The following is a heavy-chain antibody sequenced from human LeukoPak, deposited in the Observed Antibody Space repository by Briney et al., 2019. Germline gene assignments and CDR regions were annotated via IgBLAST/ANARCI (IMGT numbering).Heavy chain of an antibody. J-gene: IGHJ4*02. D-gene: IGHD2-2*01. V-gene: IGHV3-30*03. CDR3: ARDLLTAAPTGQP. Sequence: PGRSLRLSCAASGFTFSSYGMHWVRQAPGKGLEWVAVISYDGSNKYYADSVKGRFTISRDNSKNTLYLQMNSLRAEDTAVYYCARDLLTAAPTGQPWGQGTLVTVSS. CDR1: GFTFSSYG. CDR2: ISYDGSNK.